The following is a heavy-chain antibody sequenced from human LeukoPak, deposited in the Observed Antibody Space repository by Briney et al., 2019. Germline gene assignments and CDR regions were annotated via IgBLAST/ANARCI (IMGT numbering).Heavy chain of an antibody. D-gene: IGHD2-15*01. V-gene: IGHV3-33*01. CDR2: IWYDGSNK. J-gene: IGHJ4*02. CDR3: ARAAEVVAATPPAY. CDR1: GFIFSNYG. Sequence: PGGSLRLSCAASGFIFSNYGIHWVRQAPGKGLEWVAVIWYDGSNKYYADSVKGRFTVPRDNSKNTLYLQMNSLRAEDTAVYYCARAAEVVAATPPAYWGQGTLVTVSS.